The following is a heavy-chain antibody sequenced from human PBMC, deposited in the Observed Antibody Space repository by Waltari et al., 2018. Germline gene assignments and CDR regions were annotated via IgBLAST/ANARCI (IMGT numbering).Heavy chain of an antibody. CDR3: ARVNALIRGVIYYYYGMDV. Sequence: QVQLQESGPGLVKPSQTLSLTCTVPGGSISSGDYYWSWIRQPPGKGLEWIGYIYYSGSTYYNPSLKSRVTISVDTSKNQFSLKLSSVTAADTAVYYCARVNALIRGVIYYYYGMDVWGQGTTVTVSS. CDR1: GGSISSGDYY. J-gene: IGHJ6*02. V-gene: IGHV4-30-4*01. CDR2: IYYSGST. D-gene: IGHD3-10*01.